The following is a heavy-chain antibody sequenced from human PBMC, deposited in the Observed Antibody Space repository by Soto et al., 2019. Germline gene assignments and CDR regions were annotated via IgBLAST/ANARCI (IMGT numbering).Heavy chain of an antibody. J-gene: IGHJ3*01. Sequence: SGGSLRLSCAASGFTFSTYSMSWVRQAPGKGLEWVAHITGSGGTTYYADSVKGRFTISRDTSRNTLYLQMNSLRAEDTALYYCAKCMQSYWNYDGHRSWGQGKMV. CDR1: GFTFSTYS. V-gene: IGHV3-23*01. CDR3: AKCMQSYWNYDGHRS. CDR2: ITGSGGTT. D-gene: IGHD1-7*01.